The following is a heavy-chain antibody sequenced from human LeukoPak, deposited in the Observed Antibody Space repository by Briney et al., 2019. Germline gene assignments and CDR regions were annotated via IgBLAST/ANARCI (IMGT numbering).Heavy chain of an antibody. D-gene: IGHD4-23*01. CDR1: GFTFSTYA. CDR3: ARESRSVVTRYFQH. J-gene: IGHJ1*01. Sequence: GRSLRLSCAASGFTFSTYAMHWVRQAPGKGLEWVALISYDGSNKYYADSVKGRFTISRDNAKNSLYLQMNSLRAEDTALYYCARESRSVVTRYFQHWGQGTLVTVSS. V-gene: IGHV3-30*04. CDR2: ISYDGSNK.